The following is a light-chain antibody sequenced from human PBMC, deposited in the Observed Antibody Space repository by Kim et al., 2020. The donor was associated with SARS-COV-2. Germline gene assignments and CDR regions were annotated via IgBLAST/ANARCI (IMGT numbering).Light chain of an antibody. CDR2: DAS. J-gene: IGKJ4*01. CDR3: QQRSNRQLLT. CDR1: QTVSSY. V-gene: IGKV3-11*01. Sequence: EIVLTQSPATLSLSPGEIATLFCRAGQTVSSYLAWYQQKLGQTHRLLIYDASNRVTGIPARLSGSGSGTDFTFTISSLEPEDCAVYYCQQRSNRQLLTFGGGTKVDIK.